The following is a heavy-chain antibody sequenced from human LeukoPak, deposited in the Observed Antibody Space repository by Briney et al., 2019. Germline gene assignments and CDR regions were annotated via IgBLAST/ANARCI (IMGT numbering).Heavy chain of an antibody. Sequence: GASVKVSCKASGYTFTSYGISWVRQAPGQGLEWMGWISAYNGNTNYAQKLQGRVTMTTDTSTSTAYMELRSLRSDDTAVYYCARALSKGWLSLLPFDYWGQGTLVTVSS. D-gene: IGHD3-22*01. V-gene: IGHV1-18*01. J-gene: IGHJ4*02. CDR3: ARALSKGWLSLLPFDY. CDR2: ISAYNGNT. CDR1: GYTFTSYG.